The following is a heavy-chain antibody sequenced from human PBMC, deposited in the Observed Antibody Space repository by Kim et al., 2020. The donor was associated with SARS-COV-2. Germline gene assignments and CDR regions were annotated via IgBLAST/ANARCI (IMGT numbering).Heavy chain of an antibody. J-gene: IGHJ3*02. V-gene: IGHV1-69*13. D-gene: IGHD2-21*02. CDR2: IIPIFGTA. CDR3: ARTGFCGGDCDDAFDI. CDR1: GGTFSSYA. Sequence: SVKVSCKASGGTFSSYAISWVRQAPGQGLEWMGGIIPIFGTANYAQKFQGRVTITADESTSTAYMELSSLRSEDTAVYYCARTGFCGGDCDDAFDIWGQGTMVTVSS.